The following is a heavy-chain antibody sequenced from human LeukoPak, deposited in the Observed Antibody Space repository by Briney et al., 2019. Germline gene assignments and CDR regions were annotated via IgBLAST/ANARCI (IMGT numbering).Heavy chain of an antibody. Sequence: GGSLRLSCVASGFTFGKYWMSWVRQAPGKGLEWVANIKLDGSEKNYVDSVKGRFTISRDNTKNSLYLQMNSLRAEDTAVFYCSRDQYDTWSRRGNFDSWGQGTLVIVSS. CDR1: GFTFGKYW. J-gene: IGHJ4*02. D-gene: IGHD3-3*01. CDR3: SRDQYDTWSRRGNFDS. CDR2: IKLDGSEK. V-gene: IGHV3-7*03.